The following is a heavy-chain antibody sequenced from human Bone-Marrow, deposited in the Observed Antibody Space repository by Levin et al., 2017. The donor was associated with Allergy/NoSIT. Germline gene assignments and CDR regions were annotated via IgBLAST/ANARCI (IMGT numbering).Heavy chain of an antibody. CDR2: ISTTGGGT. Sequence: SCAASGFTFSDYAMHWVRQAPGKGLEYVSAISTTGGGTDYADSVKGRFTISRDNTKNTLYLQMGSLRAEDMAVYYCARSGATKSFDYWGQGTLVTVSS. CDR1: GFTFSDYA. D-gene: IGHD1-26*01. J-gene: IGHJ4*02. V-gene: IGHV3-64*02. CDR3: ARSGATKSFDY.